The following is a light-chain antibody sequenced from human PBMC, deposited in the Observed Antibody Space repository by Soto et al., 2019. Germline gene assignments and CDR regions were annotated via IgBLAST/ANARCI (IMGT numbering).Light chain of an antibody. CDR2: DVS. V-gene: IGLV2-14*03. Sequence: QSALTQPASVSGSPGQSITISCTGTSSDVGGYSYVSWYQLHPGKAPKLMIYDVSSRPSGVSNRFSGSKSGNTASLTISGLQAEDEADYYCSSYTSSSTLDVFGTGTKVTVL. CDR3: SSYTSSSTLDV. J-gene: IGLJ1*01. CDR1: SSDVGGYSY.